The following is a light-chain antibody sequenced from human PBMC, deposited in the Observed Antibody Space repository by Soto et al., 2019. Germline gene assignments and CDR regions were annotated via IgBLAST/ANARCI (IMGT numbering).Light chain of an antibody. CDR1: LSVSVY. CDR2: DAS. Sequence: VVLTQSPATLSLSPGERATLSCRTSLSVSVYLDWYQQKPGQAPWLLISDASNRATGIPARFSGSGSGTDFSLSISSLQPEDFGTYYCQQSYSSPRTFGQGTRVEI. CDR3: QQSYSSPRT. V-gene: IGKV3-11*01. J-gene: IGKJ1*01.